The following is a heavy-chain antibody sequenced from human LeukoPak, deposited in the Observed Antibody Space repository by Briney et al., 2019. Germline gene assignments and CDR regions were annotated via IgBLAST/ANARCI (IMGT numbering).Heavy chain of an antibody. J-gene: IGHJ3*02. D-gene: IGHD6-19*01. Sequence: PGGSLRLSCAASGFTFSSYGMHWVRQAPGKGLEWVAFIRYDGSNKYYADSVKGRFTISRDNSKNTLYLQMNSLRAEDTAVYYCARDAPIAVAGPGNAFDIWGQGTMVTVSS. CDR3: ARDAPIAVAGPGNAFDI. V-gene: IGHV3-30*02. CDR1: GFTFSSYG. CDR2: IRYDGSNK.